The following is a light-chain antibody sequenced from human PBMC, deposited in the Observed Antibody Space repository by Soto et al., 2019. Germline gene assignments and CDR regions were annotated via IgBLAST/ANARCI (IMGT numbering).Light chain of an antibody. CDR3: QPYNNWPLT. CDR1: QSVSNY. V-gene: IGKV3-11*01. CDR2: DAS. Sequence: EIVLTQSPATLSLSPGESATLSCRASQSVSNYLAWYQQIPGQAPRLLIYDASSRATGIPARFSGSRSGAEFTLTINSLQSEDFAVYYCQPYNNWPLTFGGGTKVDIK. J-gene: IGKJ4*01.